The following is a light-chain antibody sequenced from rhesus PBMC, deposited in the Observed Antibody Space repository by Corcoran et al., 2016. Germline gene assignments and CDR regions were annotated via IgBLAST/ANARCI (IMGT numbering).Light chain of an antibody. Sequence: DIQMTQSPSSLSASVGDRVTITCRASQGISNYLAWYQQKPGETPKLLIYAASGLQSGIPSRFSGSGSGTDFTLTISSRQSEDFATYYCQQYYSAPWTFGQGTRVEIK. J-gene: IGKJ1*01. V-gene: IGKV1-25*02. CDR2: AAS. CDR3: QQYYSAPWT. CDR1: QGISNY.